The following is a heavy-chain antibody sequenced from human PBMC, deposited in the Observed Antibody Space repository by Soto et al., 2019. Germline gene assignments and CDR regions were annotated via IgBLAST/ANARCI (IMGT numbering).Heavy chain of an antibody. J-gene: IGHJ4*02. V-gene: IGHV1-2*02. Sequence: GASVKVSCKSSGYTFTSYYIHWVRQAPGQGLEWMGWINPNSGGTKYAQKFQGRVTMTRDTSIGTVYMELSSLRFDDTAVYYCARGGYSFAVDYWGQGTLVTVSS. CDR1: GYTFTSYY. D-gene: IGHD5-18*01. CDR3: ARGGYSFAVDY. CDR2: INPNSGGT.